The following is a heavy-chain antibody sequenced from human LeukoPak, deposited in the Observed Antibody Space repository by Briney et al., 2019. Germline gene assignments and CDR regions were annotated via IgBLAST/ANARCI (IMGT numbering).Heavy chain of an antibody. CDR2: MNPNSGNT. CDR3: ARGLADHYCSSTSCHGAFDY. Sequence: GASVKVSCKASGYTFTSYDINWVRQATGQGLEWMGWMNPNSGNTGYAQKFQGRVTITRNTPISTAYMELSSLRSEDTAVYYCARGLADHYCSSTSCHGAFDYWGQGTLVTVSS. CDR1: GYTFTSYD. D-gene: IGHD2-2*01. V-gene: IGHV1-8*03. J-gene: IGHJ4*02.